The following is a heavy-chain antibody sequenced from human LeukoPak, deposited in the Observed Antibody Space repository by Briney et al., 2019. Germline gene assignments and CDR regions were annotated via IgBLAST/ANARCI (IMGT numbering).Heavy chain of an antibody. D-gene: IGHD6-13*01. CDR3: ARDDSSNSGHFDL. V-gene: IGHV3-48*02. CDR2: ISNSGSNI. CDR1: GFSLNLYS. Sequence: GGSLRLSCAGSGFSLNLYSMNWVRQAPGKGLEWVSYISNSGSNIYYADSVKGRFTISRDNAKSSLYLQMYSLRDEDTAVYYCARDDSSNSGHFDLWGRGTLVAVSS. J-gene: IGHJ2*01.